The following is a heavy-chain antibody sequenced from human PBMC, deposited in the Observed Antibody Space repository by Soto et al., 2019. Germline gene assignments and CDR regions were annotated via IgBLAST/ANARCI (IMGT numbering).Heavy chain of an antibody. V-gene: IGHV4-61*01. J-gene: IGHJ6*02. Sequence: PSETLSLTCTVSGGSVSSGTYFWSWIRQSPGKGLEWIAYIYYSGSTNYNPSLQRRSTISVDTSKSQVSLTLTYVTAADAAVYYCARSPNYYYYGSDVWGQGTTVTVSS. CDR2: IYYSGST. CDR1: GGSVSSGTYF. CDR3: ARSPNYYYYGSDV.